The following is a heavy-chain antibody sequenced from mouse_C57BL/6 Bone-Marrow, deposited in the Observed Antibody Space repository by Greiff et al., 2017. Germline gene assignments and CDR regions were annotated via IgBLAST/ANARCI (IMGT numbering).Heavy chain of an antibody. V-gene: IGHV1-81*01. CDR1: GYTFTSYG. D-gene: IGHD1-1*01. Sequence: QVQLQQSGAELARPGASVKLSCKASGYTFTSYGISWVKQRPGQGLEWIGEIYPRSGNTYYNEKFKGKATLTADKSSSTAYMQLRSLPSEDSAVYSCARYYDGSPSYFDVWGTGTTLTVSS. CDR3: ARYYDGSPSYFDV. CDR2: IYPRSGNT. J-gene: IGHJ1*03.